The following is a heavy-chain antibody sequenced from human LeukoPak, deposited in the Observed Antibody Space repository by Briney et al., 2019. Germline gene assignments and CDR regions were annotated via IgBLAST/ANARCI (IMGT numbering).Heavy chain of an antibody. D-gene: IGHD4-23*01. CDR1: GGSVSSYY. V-gene: IGHV4-4*09. J-gene: IGHJ4*02. CDR2: IHSSGIA. CDR3: ARGRSMVTPFDS. Sequence: SETLSLSCTVSGGSVSSYYWSWIRQPPGKGLEWIGYIHSSGIADYNPPLKSRVAMSVDMSKNHFSLRLSFVTAADMAVYFCARGRSMVTPFDSWGQGALVTVSS.